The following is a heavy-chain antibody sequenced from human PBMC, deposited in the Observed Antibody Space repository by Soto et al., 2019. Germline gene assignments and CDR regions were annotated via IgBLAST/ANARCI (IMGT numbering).Heavy chain of an antibody. V-gene: IGHV4-4*02. D-gene: IGHD1-7*01. J-gene: IGHJ4*02. CDR2: IYRTGST. CDR3: ASRKPGTSVDY. CDR1: GGSFTSNNW. Sequence: QVQLQESGPGLVKPSGTLSLTCAVSGGSFTSNNWWTWVRQPPGQGLEWIGEIYRTGSTNYNPSLKSRVTISLEKSENQFSLKVTSLTAADTAVYYCASRKPGTSVDYWGQGTLVTVSS.